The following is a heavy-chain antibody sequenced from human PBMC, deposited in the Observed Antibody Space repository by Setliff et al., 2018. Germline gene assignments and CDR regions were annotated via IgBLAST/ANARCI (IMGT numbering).Heavy chain of an antibody. J-gene: IGHJ6*03. CDR2: IIPFFGTT. Sequence: ASVKVSCKASGGTFSSYGISWVRQAPGEGLEWMGGIIPFFGTTNYAQKLQGRVTITTDESTSTAYMELRSLRTEDTAVYYCAREGVDTRSSTDYRYYMDVWGKGTTVTVSS. V-gene: IGHV1-69*05. CDR1: GGTFSSYG. CDR3: AREGVDTRSSTDYRYYMDV. D-gene: IGHD5-18*01.